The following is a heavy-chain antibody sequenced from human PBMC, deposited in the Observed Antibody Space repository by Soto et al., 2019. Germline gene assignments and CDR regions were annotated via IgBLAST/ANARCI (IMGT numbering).Heavy chain of an antibody. CDR2: INPSGGST. Sequence: ASVKVSCKASGYTFTSYYMHWVRQAPGQGLEWMGIINPSGGSTSYAQKFQGRVTMTRDTSTSTVYMGLSSLRSEDTAVYYCATSYYYDSSGYEPFDYWGQGXLVSVYS. CDR3: ATSYYYDSSGYEPFDY. J-gene: IGHJ4*02. CDR1: GYTFTSYY. V-gene: IGHV1-46*01. D-gene: IGHD3-22*01.